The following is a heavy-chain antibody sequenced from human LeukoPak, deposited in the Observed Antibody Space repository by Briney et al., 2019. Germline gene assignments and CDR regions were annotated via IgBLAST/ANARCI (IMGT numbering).Heavy chain of an antibody. D-gene: IGHD6-19*01. V-gene: IGHV4-30-4*01. CDR2: IFYSGST. CDR3: ARASSGWYAGGYFDY. Sequence: PSAPLSLTCTVSGGSISSGDYYWSWIRPTPGKGLEWIGYIFYSGSTYYNPSLRSRVTISVDTSKNQFSLKLNSVTAADTAVYYCARASSGWYAGGYFDYWGQGTLVTVSS. J-gene: IGHJ4*02. CDR1: GGSISSGDYY.